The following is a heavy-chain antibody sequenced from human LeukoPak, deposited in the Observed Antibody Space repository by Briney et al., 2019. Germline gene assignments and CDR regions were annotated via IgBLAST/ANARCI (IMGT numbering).Heavy chain of an antibody. Sequence: GGSLRLSCAASGFTVSSNYMSWVRQAPGKGLEWVSVIYSGGSTYYADSVKGRFTISRDNSKNTLYLQMNSLRAEDTAVYHCAKDEIAARRSNYYYYMDVWGKGTTVTVSS. J-gene: IGHJ6*03. D-gene: IGHD6-6*01. CDR3: AKDEIAARRSNYYYYMDV. CDR2: IYSGGST. V-gene: IGHV3-53*05. CDR1: GFTVSSNY.